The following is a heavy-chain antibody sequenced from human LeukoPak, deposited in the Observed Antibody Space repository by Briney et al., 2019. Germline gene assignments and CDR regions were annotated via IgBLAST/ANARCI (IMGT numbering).Heavy chain of an antibody. CDR1: GYTFTSYF. CDR2: INADNGKT. J-gene: IGHJ4*02. Sequence: ASVKVSCKASGYTFTSYFMHWVRQAPGQRLEWMGWINADNGKTGYSQKFQGRVTIARDTSASTAYMELSSLRSEDTAVYYCARALGLDYWGQETLVTVSS. CDR3: ARALGLDY. V-gene: IGHV1-3*01.